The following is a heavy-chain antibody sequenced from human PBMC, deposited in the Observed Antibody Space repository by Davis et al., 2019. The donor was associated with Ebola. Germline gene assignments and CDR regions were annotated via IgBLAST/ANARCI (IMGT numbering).Heavy chain of an antibody. CDR1: GYTFTDFD. Sequence: AASVKVSCKASGYTFTDFDIHWVRQAPGQGLEWMGWINAGNGNMRYSQKFQGRVTITRDTSASTVYMELSSLRSEDTAVYYRARDTGIRYVSLGYWGQGTLVTVSS. D-gene: IGHD3-9*01. V-gene: IGHV1-3*01. J-gene: IGHJ4*02. CDR2: INAGNGNM. CDR3: ARDTGIRYVSLGY.